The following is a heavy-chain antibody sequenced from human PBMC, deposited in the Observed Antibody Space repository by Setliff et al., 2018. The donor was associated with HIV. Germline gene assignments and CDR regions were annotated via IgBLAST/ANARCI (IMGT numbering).Heavy chain of an antibody. D-gene: IGHD6-19*01. CDR2: ISSGGGTI. Sequence: GGSLRLSCAASGFTFSSYEMSWVRHAPGKGLEWVSYISSGGGTIYYADSVKGRFTVSRDNDKKSLFLQMNSLRAEDTAVYYCARRIYRYSSGWSFDYWGQGTLVTVSS. J-gene: IGHJ4*02. CDR1: GFTFSSYE. CDR3: ARRIYRYSSGWSFDY. V-gene: IGHV3-48*03.